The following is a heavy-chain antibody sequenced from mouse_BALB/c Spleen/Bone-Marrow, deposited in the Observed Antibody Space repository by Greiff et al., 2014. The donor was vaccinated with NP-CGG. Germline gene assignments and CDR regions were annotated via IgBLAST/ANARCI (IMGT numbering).Heavy chain of an antibody. D-gene: IGHD2-14*01. CDR2: IYPGSGST. Sequence: QVQLKESGPELVKPGASVKMSCKASGYTFTDSVIGWVKQRTGQGLEWIGEIYPGSGSTYYNEKFKGKATLTADKSSNTVYMQLSSLTSEDSAVYFCARYDVPAWSAYWGQGTLVTVSA. CDR1: GYTFTDSV. V-gene: IGHV1-77*01. J-gene: IGHJ3*01. CDR3: ARYDVPAWSAY.